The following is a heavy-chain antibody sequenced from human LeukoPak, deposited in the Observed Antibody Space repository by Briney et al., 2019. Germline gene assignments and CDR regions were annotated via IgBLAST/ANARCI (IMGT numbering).Heavy chain of an antibody. CDR2: IYYSGST. CDR1: GGSISSSSYY. CDR3: ARVIGYSSGWYTFDY. Sequence: AETLSLTCTVSGGSISSSSYYWGWIRQPPGKGLEWIGGIYYSGSTYYILSLKSRVTISVDASKTQFSLKLSSVTAQDTAVYYCARVIGYSSGWYTFDYWGQGTLVTVSS. J-gene: IGHJ4*02. V-gene: IGHV4-39*01. D-gene: IGHD6-19*01.